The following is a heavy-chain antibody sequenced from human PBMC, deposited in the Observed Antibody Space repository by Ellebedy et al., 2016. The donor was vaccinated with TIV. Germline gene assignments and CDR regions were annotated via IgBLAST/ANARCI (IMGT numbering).Heavy chain of an antibody. V-gene: IGHV1-18*01. CDR3: ARDICNSIFGVIISLLDY. CDR2: VSTYNGNT. J-gene: IGHJ4*02. Sequence: AASVKVSCKASGYTFTSYAITWVREAPGQGLEWMGWVSTYNGNTNYAQKLQGRVTMTTDTSTSTAYMELRSLRSDDTAVYYCARDICNSIFGVIISLLDYWGQGTLVTVSS. D-gene: IGHD3-3*01. CDR1: GYTFTSYA.